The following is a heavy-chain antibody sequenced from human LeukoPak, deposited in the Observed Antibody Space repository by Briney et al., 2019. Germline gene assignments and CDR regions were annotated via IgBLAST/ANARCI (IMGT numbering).Heavy chain of an antibody. Sequence: GGSLRLSCAASGFTFSSHGMSWVRQAPGKGLEWVGRTRKKTNSYTTEYAASVKGRFTISRDDSKNSLYLQMNSLRAEDTALYYCTRVVLVGTTYSYFDYWGQGTLVTVSS. CDR2: TRKKTNSYTT. D-gene: IGHD1-26*01. CDR3: TRVVLVGTTYSYFDY. V-gene: IGHV3-72*01. J-gene: IGHJ4*02. CDR1: GFTFSSHG.